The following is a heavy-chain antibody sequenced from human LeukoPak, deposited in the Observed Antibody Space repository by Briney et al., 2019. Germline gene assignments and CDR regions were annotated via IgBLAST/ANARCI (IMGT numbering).Heavy chain of an antibody. Sequence: PGGSLRLSCAASGFTFRSYWMHWVRHAPGKGLVWVSRINSDGSSTSYADSVKGRFTISRDNAKNTLYLQMNSLRAEDTAVYYCARGLWMYYGMDVWGQGTTVTVSS. CDR1: GFTFRSYW. CDR2: INSDGSST. V-gene: IGHV3-74*01. CDR3: ARGLWMYYGMDV. J-gene: IGHJ6*02. D-gene: IGHD3-3*01.